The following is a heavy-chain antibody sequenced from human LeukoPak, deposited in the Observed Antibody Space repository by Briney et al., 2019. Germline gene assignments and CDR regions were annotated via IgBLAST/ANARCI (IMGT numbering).Heavy chain of an antibody. V-gene: IGHV1-18*01. CDR3: ARDVEAAFCSTSTCYDLVFDY. J-gene: IGHJ4*02. D-gene: IGHD2-2*01. CDR1: GYTFTQYG. CDR2: ISAYNGNT. Sequence: VASVKVSCKASGYTFTQYGISWVRRAPGQGLEWMGWISAYNGNTNYVQKFQGRVTMTTDTSTSTAYMELTSLRSDDTAVYYCARDVEAAFCSTSTCYDLVFDYWGQGTLVTVSS.